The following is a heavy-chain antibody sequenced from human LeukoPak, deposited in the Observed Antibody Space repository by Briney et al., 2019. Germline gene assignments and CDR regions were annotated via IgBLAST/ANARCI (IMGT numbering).Heavy chain of an antibody. D-gene: IGHD6-13*01. V-gene: IGHV3-7*03. J-gene: IGHJ4*02. CDR2: IKQDGSEI. Sequence: GGSLRLSCAASGFTFSSYWMSWVRQAPGKGLEWVANIKQDGSEIHYVDSVKGRFTISRDNAKNSLYLQMNSLRAEDTADYYCARAIAAADNYWGQGTLVTVSS. CDR1: GFTFSSYW. CDR3: ARAIAAADNY.